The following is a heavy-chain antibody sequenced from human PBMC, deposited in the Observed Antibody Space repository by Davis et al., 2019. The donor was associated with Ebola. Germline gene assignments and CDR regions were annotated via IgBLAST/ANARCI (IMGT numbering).Heavy chain of an antibody. CDR1: GFTFDDYA. CDR3: AKDMYPQYYYDSSGYTEGAFDI. J-gene: IGHJ3*02. CDR2: ISWNSGSI. Sequence: GESLKISCAASGFTFDDYAMHWVRQAPGKGLEWVSGISWNSGSIGYADSVKGRFTISRDNAKNSLYLQMNSLRAEDTALYYCAKDMYPQYYYDSSGYTEGAFDIWGQGTMVTVSS. V-gene: IGHV3-9*01. D-gene: IGHD3-22*01.